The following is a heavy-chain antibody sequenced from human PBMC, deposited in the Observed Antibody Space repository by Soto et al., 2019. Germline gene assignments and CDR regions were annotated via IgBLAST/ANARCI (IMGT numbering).Heavy chain of an antibody. CDR1: GGSISSSSYY. CDR2: IYYSGST. J-gene: IGHJ1*01. D-gene: IGHD6-13*01. CDR3: ARLDRGSSWSLQH. V-gene: IGHV4-39*01. Sequence: QLQLQESGPGLVKPSETLSLTCTVSGGSISSSSYYWGWIRQPPGKGLEWIGSIYYSGSTYYNPSLKSRVTISVDTSKNQFSLKLSSVTAADTAVYYCARLDRGSSWSLQHWGQGTLVTVSS.